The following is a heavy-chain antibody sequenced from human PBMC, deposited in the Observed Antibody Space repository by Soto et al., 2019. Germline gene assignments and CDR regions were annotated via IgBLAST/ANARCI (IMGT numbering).Heavy chain of an antibody. J-gene: IGHJ3*02. CDR2: MYATGTT. V-gene: IGHV4-4*07. Sequence: TSETLSLTCTVSGGSISPYFWSWIRQPAGKGLEWIGRMYATGTTNYNPSLKSRVSMSIDTSENQFSLKLRSVTAADTAVYYCARDGGYTGYEQGNPFDIWGQGTMVTVSS. CDR1: GGSISPYF. D-gene: IGHD5-12*01. CDR3: ARDGGYTGYEQGNPFDI.